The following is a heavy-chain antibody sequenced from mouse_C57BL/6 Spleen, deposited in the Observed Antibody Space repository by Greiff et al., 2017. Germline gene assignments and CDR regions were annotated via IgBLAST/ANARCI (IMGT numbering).Heavy chain of an antibody. Sequence: QVQLQQPGAELVKPGASVKMSCKASGYTFTSYWITWVKQRPGQGLEWIGDIYPGSGSTNYNEKFKSKATLTVDTSSSTAYMQLSSLTSEDSAVYYCARRGFYYDYDDYYAMDYWGQGTSVTVSS. D-gene: IGHD2-4*01. CDR3: ARRGFYYDYDDYYAMDY. J-gene: IGHJ4*01. CDR2: IYPGSGST. V-gene: IGHV1-55*01. CDR1: GYTFTSYW.